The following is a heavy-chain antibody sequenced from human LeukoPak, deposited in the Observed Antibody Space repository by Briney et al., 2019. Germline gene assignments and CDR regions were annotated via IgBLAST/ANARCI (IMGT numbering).Heavy chain of an antibody. CDR3: ARAGGSVGWYGTIDS. Sequence: PSQTLSLTCTVSGGSISSGSYYWTWIRQPAGKGLEGIGPLYTSGTTSYNPSLQSRVTIAADTSRHQFSLRLTSVTAADTAVYYCARAGGSVGWYGTIDSWGQGTLVTASS. CDR1: GGSISSGSYY. D-gene: IGHD6-19*01. J-gene: IGHJ4*02. V-gene: IGHV4-61*02. CDR2: LYTSGTT.